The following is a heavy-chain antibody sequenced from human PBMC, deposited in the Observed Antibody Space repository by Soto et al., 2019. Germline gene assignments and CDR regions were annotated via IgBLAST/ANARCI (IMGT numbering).Heavy chain of an antibody. D-gene: IGHD3-22*01. V-gene: IGHV1-2*02. J-gene: IGHJ4*02. CDR2: INPNNGDT. Sequence: EASVKVSCKASGNTFTGYFMHWVRQAPGQGLEWMGWINPNNGDTNYAQKFQGRVTMTRATSISTAYMELSSLISDDTAVYYCARVKNYYITTGPLDSWGQGTLVTVSS. CDR1: GNTFTGYF. CDR3: ARVKNYYITTGPLDS.